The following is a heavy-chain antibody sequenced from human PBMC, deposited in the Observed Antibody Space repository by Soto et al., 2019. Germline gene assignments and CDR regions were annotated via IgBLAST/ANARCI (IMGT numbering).Heavy chain of an antibody. Sequence: EVQLVESGGGLVQPGGSLRLSCAASGFTVTSKYMSWVRQAPGKGLEWVSVIYRGGGTYYADSVKGRFTISRDISKNTVYLQMNSRRVEDTAVYYCVRGPWDYWGQGTLVTVSS. CDR3: VRGPWDY. J-gene: IGHJ4*02. CDR1: GFTVTSKY. V-gene: IGHV3-66*01. CDR2: IYRGGGT.